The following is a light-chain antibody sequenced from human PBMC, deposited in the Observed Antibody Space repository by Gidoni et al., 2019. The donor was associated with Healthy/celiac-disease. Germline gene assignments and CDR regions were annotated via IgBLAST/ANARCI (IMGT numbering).Light chain of an antibody. Sequence: DIKMTQSPSSLAASVGDSVTITCRASQSISSYLNWYQQKPGKAPKLLIYAASSLQSGVPSRFSGSGSGTDFTLTSSSLQPEDFATYYCQQRYSTPLTFXGXTKVEIK. V-gene: IGKV1-39*01. CDR3: QQRYSTPLT. CDR1: QSISSY. CDR2: AAS. J-gene: IGKJ4*01.